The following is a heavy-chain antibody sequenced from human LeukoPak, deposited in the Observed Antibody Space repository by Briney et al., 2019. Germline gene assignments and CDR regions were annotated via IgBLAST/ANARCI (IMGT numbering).Heavy chain of an antibody. CDR1: GFTFSTYA. V-gene: IGHV3-7*01. J-gene: IGHJ4*02. Sequence: GSLRLSCAASGFTFSTYAMSWVRQAPGKGLEWVAQINQDGSKEYYIDSVKARFSISRDNARNSLSLQMNSLRAEDTAVYYCVRDGRVSGYDLLDYWGQGTLVTVSS. D-gene: IGHD5-12*01. CDR2: INQDGSKE. CDR3: VRDGRVSGYDLLDY.